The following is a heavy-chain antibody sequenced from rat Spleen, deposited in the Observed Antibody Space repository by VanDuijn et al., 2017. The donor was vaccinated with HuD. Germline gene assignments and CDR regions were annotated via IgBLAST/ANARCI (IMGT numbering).Heavy chain of an antibody. CDR2: IWTGGST. CDR3: ARDSSPHGTYYYDWFAY. CDR1: GFSLTNYN. V-gene: IGHV2-30*01. D-gene: IGHD1-12*02. Sequence: QVQLKESEPDLVQPSQTLSLTCTVSGFSLTNYNVHWVRQPTGKGLEWMGVIWTGGSTDYNSALKSRLSISRDTSKSQVFLKMNSLQTEDIATYYCARDSSPHGTYYYDWFAYWGQGTLVTVSS. J-gene: IGHJ3*01.